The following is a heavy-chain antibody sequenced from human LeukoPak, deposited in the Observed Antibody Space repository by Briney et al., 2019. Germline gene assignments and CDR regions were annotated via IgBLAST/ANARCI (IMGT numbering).Heavy chain of an antibody. CDR1: GFTFSSYA. Sequence: GGSLRLSCAASGFTFSSYAMSWVRQAPGKGLEWVSAISGSGGSTYYADSVKGRFTISRDNSKNTLYLQMNSLRAEDTAVYYCAKGGLRLGELSSFDCWGQGTLVTVSS. CDR3: AKGGLRLGELSSFDC. V-gene: IGHV3-23*01. D-gene: IGHD3-16*02. J-gene: IGHJ4*02. CDR2: ISGSGGST.